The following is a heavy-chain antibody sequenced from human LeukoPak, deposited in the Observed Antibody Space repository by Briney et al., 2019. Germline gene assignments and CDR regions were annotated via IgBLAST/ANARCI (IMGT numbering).Heavy chain of an antibody. CDR2: IIPILDVT. CDR3: ARDVIEMATFDY. Sequence: SVKASRKASGGTFSSYAISWVRQAPGQGLEWMGRIIPILDVTDYAQNFQGRVTITADKSTSTAYMEVNSLRFEDTAVYYCARDVIEMATFDYWGHGTLVTVSS. D-gene: IGHD5-24*01. V-gene: IGHV1-69*04. CDR1: GGTFSSYA. J-gene: IGHJ4*01.